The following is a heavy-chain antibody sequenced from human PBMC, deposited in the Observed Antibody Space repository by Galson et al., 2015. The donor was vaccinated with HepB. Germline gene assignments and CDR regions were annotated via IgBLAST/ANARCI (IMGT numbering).Heavy chain of an antibody. Sequence: CKASGFTFSSSAVQWVRQTRGQRLEWIGWIVVGSGDTNSAQKFQERVTITRDMSTSTAYMELSSLRSEDTAVYYCAADRYCGGNCYSSDAFDIWGQGTMVTVSS. CDR2: IVVGSGDT. CDR3: AADRYCGGNCYSSDAFDI. D-gene: IGHD2-21*01. CDR1: GFTFSSSA. J-gene: IGHJ3*02. V-gene: IGHV1-58*01.